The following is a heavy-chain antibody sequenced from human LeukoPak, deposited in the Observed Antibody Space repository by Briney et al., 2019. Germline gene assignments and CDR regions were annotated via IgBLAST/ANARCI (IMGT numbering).Heavy chain of an antibody. J-gene: IGHJ5*02. CDR1: GFTFSSYS. CDR2: IRFTGSYI. D-gene: IGHD5-24*01. V-gene: IGHV3-21*01. Sequence: GGSLRLSCAASGFTFSSYSMNWVRQAPGRGLEWVSSIRFTGSYIYYADSVKGRFTISRDDAKNLLSLQMNSLRAEDTAVYYCARDPPEMATITGNTWGQGTLVTVSS. CDR3: ARDPPEMATITGNT.